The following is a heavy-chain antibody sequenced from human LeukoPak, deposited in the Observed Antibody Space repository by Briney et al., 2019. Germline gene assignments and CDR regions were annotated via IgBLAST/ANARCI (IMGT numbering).Heavy chain of an antibody. CDR1: GFTFSNDR. Sequence: TGGSLRLSCAASGFTFSNDRMHWVRQAPGKGLVWVSRINTDGSTTTYADSVKGRFTISRDNAKNTLYLQMNSLRVEDTAVYYCARGRGGNYHYWGQGTLVTVSS. D-gene: IGHD4-23*01. CDR2: INTDGSTT. J-gene: IGHJ4*02. V-gene: IGHV3-74*01. CDR3: ARGRGGNYHY.